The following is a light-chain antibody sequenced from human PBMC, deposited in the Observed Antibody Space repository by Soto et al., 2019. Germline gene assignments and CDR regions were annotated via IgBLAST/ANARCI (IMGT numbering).Light chain of an antibody. CDR3: QQSNNWPQP. Sequence: VVAESPAPLSVSPGERATLSFRASQSVYSNLAWYQEKPGQAPRLLIYGASTRATGIAARFSGSGSGTEFTLTISSLQSEDFTEYHCQQSNNWPQPFGQGTKV. J-gene: IGKJ1*01. CDR2: GAS. CDR1: QSVYSN. V-gene: IGKV3-15*01.